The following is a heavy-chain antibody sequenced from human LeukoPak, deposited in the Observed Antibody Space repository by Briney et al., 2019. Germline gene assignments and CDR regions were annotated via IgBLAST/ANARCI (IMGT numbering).Heavy chain of an antibody. J-gene: IGHJ5*02. Sequence: SETLSLTCTVSGGSIGSYYWSWIRQPPGKGLEWIGYIYYSGSTNYNPSLKSRVTISVDTSKNQFSLKLSSVTAADTAVYYCARLSTTSGWYSWFDPWGQGTLVTVSS. CDR1: GGSIGSYY. CDR3: ARLSTTSGWYSWFDP. D-gene: IGHD6-19*01. CDR2: IYYSGST. V-gene: IGHV4-59*01.